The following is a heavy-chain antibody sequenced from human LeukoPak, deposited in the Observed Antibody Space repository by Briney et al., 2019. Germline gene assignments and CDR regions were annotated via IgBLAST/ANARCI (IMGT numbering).Heavy chain of an antibody. CDR2: IIPIFGTA. CDR3: ARDGGYSYGLYFDY. D-gene: IGHD5-18*01. Sequence: SVRVSCKASGGTFSSYAISWVRQAPGQGLEWMGRIIPIFGTANYAQKFQGRVTITTDESTSTAYMELSSLRSEDTAVYYCARDGGYSYGLYFDYWGQGTLVTVSS. CDR1: GGTFSSYA. V-gene: IGHV1-69*05. J-gene: IGHJ4*02.